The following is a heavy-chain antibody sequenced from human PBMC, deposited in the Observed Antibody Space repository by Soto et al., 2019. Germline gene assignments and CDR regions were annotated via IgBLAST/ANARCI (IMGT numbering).Heavy chain of an antibody. D-gene: IGHD2-2*01. J-gene: IGHJ5*02. V-gene: IGHV4-4*02. CDR2: IYHSGST. Sequence: SETLSLTCAVSSGSISSSNWWSWVRHPPGKGLEWIGEIYHSGSTNYNPSLKSRVTISVDKSKNQFSLKLSSVTAADTAVYYCAREFTCSSTSCYGGRWFDPWGQGTLVTVSS. CDR3: AREFTCSSTSCYGGRWFDP. CDR1: SGSISSSNW.